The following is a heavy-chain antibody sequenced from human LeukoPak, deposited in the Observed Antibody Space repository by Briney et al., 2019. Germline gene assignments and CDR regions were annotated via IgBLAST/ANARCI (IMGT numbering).Heavy chain of an antibody. CDR2: IYPGDSDT. Sequence: GESLKISCKGSGYSYTGYWIGWVRQRPGKGLGWMGIIYPGDSDTRYSPSFQGQVTISADKSISTAYRQWSSLKASDTAMYYCARCKYYDSSGSDYWGQGTLVTVSS. D-gene: IGHD3-22*01. V-gene: IGHV5-51*01. CDR3: ARCKYYDSSGSDY. J-gene: IGHJ4*02. CDR1: GYSYTGYW.